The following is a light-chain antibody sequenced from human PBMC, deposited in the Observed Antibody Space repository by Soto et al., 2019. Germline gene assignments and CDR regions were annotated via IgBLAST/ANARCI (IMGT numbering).Light chain of an antibody. CDR1: QDIRTE. J-gene: IGKJ1*01. Sequence: AIQMTQSPSSLSASVGDRVTITCRASQDIRTELGWYQQKPGKAPKLLIYASSSLQSGVPSRFSGSGSGTDFTLTISSLQPEDFATYYCLQDSKYPLTFGQGTKVEIK. V-gene: IGKV1-6*01. CDR3: LQDSKYPLT. CDR2: ASS.